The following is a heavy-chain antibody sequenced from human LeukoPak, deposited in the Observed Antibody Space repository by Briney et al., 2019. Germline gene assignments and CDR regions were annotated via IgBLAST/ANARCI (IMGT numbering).Heavy chain of an antibody. CDR2: IIPIFGTA. Sequence: SVKVSCKASGGTFSSYAISWVRQAPGQGLEWMGGIIPIFGTANYAQKFQGRVTITADESTSTAYMELSSLRSEDTAVYYCARDFRAGDIVVVTAYDAFGIWGQGTMVTVSS. CDR3: ARDFRAGDIVVVTAYDAFGI. J-gene: IGHJ3*02. V-gene: IGHV1-69*13. D-gene: IGHD2-21*02. CDR1: GGTFSSYA.